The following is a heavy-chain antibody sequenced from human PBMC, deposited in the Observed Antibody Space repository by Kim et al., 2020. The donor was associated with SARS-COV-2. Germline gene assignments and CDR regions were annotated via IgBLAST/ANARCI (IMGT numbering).Heavy chain of an antibody. CDR3: AREVAAAVFYFDY. D-gene: IGHD6-13*01. Sequence: AARVKDRFAISRDNAKNSLYLKMNSLRAEDTAVYYCAREVAAAVFYFDYWGQGTLVTVSS. V-gene: IGHV3-11*05. J-gene: IGHJ4*02.